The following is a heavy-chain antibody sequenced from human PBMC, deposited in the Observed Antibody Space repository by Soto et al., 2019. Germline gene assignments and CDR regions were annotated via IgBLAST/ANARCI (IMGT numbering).Heavy chain of an antibody. J-gene: IGHJ4*02. D-gene: IGHD1-26*01. Sequence: VASVKVSWKASGYTFTSYGISWGRQAPGQGLEWMGWISAYNGNTNYAQKLQGRVTMTTDTSTSTAYMELRSLRSDDTAVYYCARLIVGATRDFDYWGQGTLVTVSS. V-gene: IGHV1-18*01. CDR1: GYTFTSYG. CDR3: ARLIVGATRDFDY. CDR2: ISAYNGNT.